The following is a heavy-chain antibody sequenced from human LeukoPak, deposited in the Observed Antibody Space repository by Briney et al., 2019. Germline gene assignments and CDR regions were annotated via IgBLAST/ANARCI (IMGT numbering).Heavy chain of an antibody. J-gene: IGHJ4*02. Sequence: ASVKVSCKASGYTFIDYYIHWVRQAPGQGLEWMGSINPNSDVTSYAQNFQGRVTMTRDTFIRTAYMELSRLTSDDTAVYYCARGRSFGELGVYWGQGTLLTVSS. V-gene: IGHV1-2*02. D-gene: IGHD3-10*01. CDR3: ARGRSFGELGVY. CDR1: GYTFIDYY. CDR2: INPNSDVT.